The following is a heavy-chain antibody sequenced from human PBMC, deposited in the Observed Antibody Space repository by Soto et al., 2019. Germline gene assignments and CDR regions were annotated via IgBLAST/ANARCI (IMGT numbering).Heavy chain of an antibody. CDR1: GVSFSTSG. V-gene: IGHV3-30*18. CDR3: VKGERSRSSSMVDS. Sequence: PGGSLRLCCVACGVSFSTSGMHMIRQSPGKGLEWVAVVSYDRSSKCYADSVKGRFTMSSDDSKIALYLQMDSLRVEDSAVYNCVKGERSRSSSMVDSWCHGTRVSVS. J-gene: IGHJ5*01. D-gene: IGHD3-16*01. CDR2: VSYDRSSK.